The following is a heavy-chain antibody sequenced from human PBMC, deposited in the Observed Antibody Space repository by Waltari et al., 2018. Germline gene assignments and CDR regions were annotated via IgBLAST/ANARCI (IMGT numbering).Heavy chain of an antibody. CDR2: MSGSGAET. J-gene: IGHJ3*01. CDR1: GFRFSLYG. Sequence: EANLAESGGGLVQPGGSLRLSCTASGFRFSLYGMSWVRQAPGKGLEWVSAMSGSGAETFYAYSVKDRFVITRDNSKNTVFLEMNSQRAEDTALYYCAKDPPEGYYEGFDEWGQGTMVTVSS. CDR3: AKDPPEGYYEGFDE. V-gene: IGHV3-23*04. D-gene: IGHD1-26*01.